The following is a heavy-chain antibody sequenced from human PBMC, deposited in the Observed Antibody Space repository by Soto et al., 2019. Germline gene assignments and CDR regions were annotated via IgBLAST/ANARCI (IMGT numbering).Heavy chain of an antibody. CDR2: ISGSDDST. V-gene: IGHV3-23*01. D-gene: IGHD3-9*01. CDR3: AKASESLRYFDWLLYGLYFDY. J-gene: IGHJ4*02. Sequence: PGGPLRLSCAASGFTFSSYAMSWVRQAPGKGLEWVSGISGSDDSTHYADSVKGRFTISRDNSKNMLYLQMNSLRAEDTAVYFCAKASESLRYFDWLLYGLYFDYWGQGTLVTVSS. CDR1: GFTFSSYA.